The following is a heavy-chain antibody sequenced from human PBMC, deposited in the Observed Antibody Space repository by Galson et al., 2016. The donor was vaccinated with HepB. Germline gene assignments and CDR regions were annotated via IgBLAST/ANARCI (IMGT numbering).Heavy chain of an antibody. V-gene: IGHV4-4*07. J-gene: IGHJ5*02. CDR1: GASVTDYY. CDR2: IYFDGSI. Sequence: SETLSLTCTISGASVTDYYWSWVRQSAGKRLEWVGRIYFDGSIDYSPSFKTRITMSVDKSKNQFSLRLQSVTAADTAIYYCARDSPINWFDPWGRGTLVTVSS. CDR3: ARDSPINWFDP.